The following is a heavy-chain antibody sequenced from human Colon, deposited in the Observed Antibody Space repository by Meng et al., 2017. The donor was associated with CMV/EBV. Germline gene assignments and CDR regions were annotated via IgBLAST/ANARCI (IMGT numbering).Heavy chain of an antibody. CDR3: ARLTSGGY. J-gene: IGHJ4*02. Sequence: QVQLVQSGAKVKRPGASVKVSCQASGYTFTSYDINWVRQTPGQGLEWVGWMNPRSGDTDYARKFQGRVTMTRDTSLGTAYLELRSLTSEDTAIYYCARLTSGGYWGQGTLVTVSS. D-gene: IGHD4/OR15-4a*01. CDR1: GYTFTSYD. V-gene: IGHV1-8*01. CDR2: MNPRSGDT.